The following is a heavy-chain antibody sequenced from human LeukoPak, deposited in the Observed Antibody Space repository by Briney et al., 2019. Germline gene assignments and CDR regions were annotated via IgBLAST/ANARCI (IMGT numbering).Heavy chain of an antibody. J-gene: IGHJ3*02. CDR1: GGSFSGYY. CDR3: ARGPGITMIVVTHDAFDI. Sequence: SETLSLTCAVYGGSFSGYYWSWIRQPPGKGLEWIGEINHSGSTNYNPSLKSRVTISVDTSKNQFSLKLSSVTAADTAVYYCARGPGITMIVVTHDAFDIWGQGTMVTVSS. CDR2: INHSGST. D-gene: IGHD3-22*01. V-gene: IGHV4-34*01.